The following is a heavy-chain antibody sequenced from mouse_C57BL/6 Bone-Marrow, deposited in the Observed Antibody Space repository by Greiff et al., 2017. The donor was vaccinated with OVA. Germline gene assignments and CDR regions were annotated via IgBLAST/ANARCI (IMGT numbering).Heavy chain of an antibody. CDR2: IYPGSGST. V-gene: IGHV1-55*01. J-gene: IGHJ2*01. CDR1: GYTFTSYW. Sequence: VQLQQPGAELVKPGASVKMSCKASGYTFTSYWITWVKQRPGQGLEWIGDIYPGSGSTNYNEKFKSKATLTVDTSSSTAYMQLGSLTSEDAAVYYGAREGYWLLYVDYWGQGTTLTVAS. D-gene: IGHD2-3*01. CDR3: AREGYWLLYVDY.